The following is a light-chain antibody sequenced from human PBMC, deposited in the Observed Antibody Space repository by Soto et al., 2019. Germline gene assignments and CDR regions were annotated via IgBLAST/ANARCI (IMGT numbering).Light chain of an antibody. CDR3: QAWESSTEAV. CDR2: QDS. Sequence: SYELTQPPSVSVSPGQTASITCSGDKVGDKYACWYQQKPGQSPVLVIYQDSKRPSGIPERFSGSNSGNTATLTISGTQAMDEADYYCQAWESSTEAVCGGGTQLTVL. CDR1: KVGDKY. V-gene: IGLV3-1*01. J-gene: IGLJ7*01.